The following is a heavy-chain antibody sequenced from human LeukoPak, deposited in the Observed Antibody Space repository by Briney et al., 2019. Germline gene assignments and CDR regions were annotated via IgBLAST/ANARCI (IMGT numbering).Heavy chain of an antibody. J-gene: IGHJ4*02. D-gene: IGHD2-15*01. CDR1: GYTFTSLD. CDR2: MNPKSGNR. V-gene: IGHV1-8*03. Sequence: ASVKVSCKASGYTFTSLDINWVRQATGQGLEWMGWMNPKSGNRGYAQQFQGRVTITRDTSISTAYMELSSLRSEDTAVYYCARVDGSPDYWGQGTLVTVSS. CDR3: ARVDGSPDY.